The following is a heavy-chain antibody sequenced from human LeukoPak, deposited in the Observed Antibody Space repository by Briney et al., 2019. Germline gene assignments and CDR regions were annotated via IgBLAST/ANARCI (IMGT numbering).Heavy chain of an antibody. V-gene: IGHV3-30-3*01. CDR3: ARAPREWLLGYYFDS. CDR2: ISYDGSNK. CDR1: GFTFSSYA. Sequence: GGSLRLSCAASGFTFSSYAMHWVRQAPGKGLEWVAVISYDGSNKYYADSVRGRFTISRDNSKNTLYLQMNSLRAEDTAVYYCARAPREWLLGYYFDSWGQGTLVTVSS. D-gene: IGHD3-3*01. J-gene: IGHJ4*02.